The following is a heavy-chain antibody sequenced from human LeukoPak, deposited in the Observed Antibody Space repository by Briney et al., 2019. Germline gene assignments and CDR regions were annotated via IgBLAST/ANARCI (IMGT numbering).Heavy chain of an antibody. V-gene: IGHV4-59*02. CDR3: ARGNWYLDY. Sequence: SETLSLTCTVSSASVKTYYWSWIRQPPGKGLEWIGYIYYSGSINYNPSLKSRVTISVDTSKNQFSLKVSSVTAADTAVYYCARGNWYLDYWGQGTLVTVSS. CDR1: SASVKTYY. CDR2: IYYSGSI. J-gene: IGHJ4*02. D-gene: IGHD1-1*01.